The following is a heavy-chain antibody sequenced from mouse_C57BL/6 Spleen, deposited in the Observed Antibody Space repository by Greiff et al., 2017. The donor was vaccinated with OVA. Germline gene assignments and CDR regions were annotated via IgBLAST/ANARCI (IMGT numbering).Heavy chain of an antibody. D-gene: IGHD3-2*02. Sequence: EVQLQQSGPELVKPGASVKISCKASGYTFTDYYMNWVKQSHGKSLEWIGDINPNNGGTSYNQKFKGKATLTVDKSSSTAYMELRSLTSEDSAVYYCARSGTAQAHFDYWGQGTTLTVSS. CDR2: INPNNGGT. J-gene: IGHJ2*01. V-gene: IGHV1-26*01. CDR3: ARSGTAQAHFDY. CDR1: GYTFTDYY.